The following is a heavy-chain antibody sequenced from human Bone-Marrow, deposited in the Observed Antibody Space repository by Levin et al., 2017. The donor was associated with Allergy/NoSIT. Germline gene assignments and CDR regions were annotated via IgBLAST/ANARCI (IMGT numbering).Heavy chain of an antibody. CDR2: ITWDGTTT. V-gene: IGHV3-43*01. J-gene: IGHJ6*02. CDR3: VKDTFQYCIGGSCSLGSGMAV. D-gene: IGHD2-15*01. CDR1: GFTFDEYT. Sequence: PGGSLRLSCVGSGFTFDEYTMNWVRQAPGKGLEWVSLITWDGTTTDYADSVKGRFTISRDNSKRSLFLQMNSLRNEDTALYYCVKDTFQYCIGGSCSLGSGMAVWGRGTTVTVSS.